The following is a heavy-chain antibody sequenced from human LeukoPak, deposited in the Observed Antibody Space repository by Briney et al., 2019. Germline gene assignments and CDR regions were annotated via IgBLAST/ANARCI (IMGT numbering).Heavy chain of an antibody. CDR3: ARDYYGSGKGWFDP. CDR2: IFDNRNT. CDR1: GDSISSYY. J-gene: IGHJ5*02. Sequence: SETLSLTCIVSGDSISSYYWSWIRQPPGKGLEWIGYIFDNRNTKYNPSLKSRVSLSLDTSKNEFSLNLSSVTAADTAVYYCARDYYGSGKGWFDPWGQGTLVTVSS. D-gene: IGHD3-10*01. V-gene: IGHV4-59*01.